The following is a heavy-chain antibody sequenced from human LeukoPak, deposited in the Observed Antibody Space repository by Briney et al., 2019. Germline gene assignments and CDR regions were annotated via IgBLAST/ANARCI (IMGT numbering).Heavy chain of an antibody. J-gene: IGHJ4*02. V-gene: IGHV1-2*02. Sequence: ASVKVSCKASGYTFTRYYMHWVRQAPGQGLEGMGWIKPNSGGTKYAQKFQGRVTITADKSTSTAYMELSSLRSEETAVYCCANGYYYDSSGYDLESYFDYWGQGTLVTVSS. CDR3: ANGYYYDSSGYDLESYFDY. CDR2: IKPNSGGT. D-gene: IGHD3-22*01. CDR1: GYTFTRYY.